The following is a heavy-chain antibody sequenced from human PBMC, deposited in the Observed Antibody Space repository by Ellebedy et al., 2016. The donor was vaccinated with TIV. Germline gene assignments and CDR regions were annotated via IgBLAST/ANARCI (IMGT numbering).Heavy chain of an antibody. CDR3: ARQICSGGTCYVGDYYFDY. Sequence: MPSETLSLTCTAPGGSISSTRYYRGGVRQPPGKGLQWIATVYSSGPTYYNPSLKSRATLPVDTSTNQFSLKLSSVPAADTAVYYGARQICSGGTCYVGDYYFDYWGQGTLVTVSS. D-gene: IGHD2-15*01. CDR1: GGSISSTRYY. V-gene: IGHV4-39*01. J-gene: IGHJ4*02. CDR2: VYSSGPT.